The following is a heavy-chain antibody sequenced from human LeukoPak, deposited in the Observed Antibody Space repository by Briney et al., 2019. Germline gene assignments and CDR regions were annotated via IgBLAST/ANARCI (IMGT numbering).Heavy chain of an antibody. CDR1: GFTFDDYA. CDR2: ISWNRGSI. Sequence: PGGSLTLSCAASGFTFDDYAMHWVRQAPGKGLEWVSYISWNRGSIGYADSVKCRFTISNDNDKNSLYLQMNSLRAEDTALYYCAKDMGHSGYVVYWGQGTLVTVSS. D-gene: IGHD1-26*01. J-gene: IGHJ4*02. CDR3: AKDMGHSGYVVY. V-gene: IGHV3-9*01.